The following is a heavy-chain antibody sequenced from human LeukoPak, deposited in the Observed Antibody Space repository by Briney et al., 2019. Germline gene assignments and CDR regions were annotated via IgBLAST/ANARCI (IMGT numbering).Heavy chain of an antibody. J-gene: IGHJ4*02. D-gene: IGHD3-16*02. CDR1: GFTFTGYW. CDR2: IKQDGSEK. V-gene: IGHV3-7*01. Sequence: GGSLRLSCAASGFTFTGYWMSWVRQPPGKGLECVANIKQDGSEKYYVDSVKGRFTISRDNAKNSLYLQMNSLRAEDTAMYYCVRGIVELGYWGQGTLVTVSS. CDR3: VRGIVELGY.